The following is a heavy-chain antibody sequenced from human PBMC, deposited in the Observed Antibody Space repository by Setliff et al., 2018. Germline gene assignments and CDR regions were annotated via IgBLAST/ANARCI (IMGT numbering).Heavy chain of an antibody. J-gene: IGHJ5*02. D-gene: IGHD2-2*01. Sequence: ASVKVSCKASGGTFSSYAISWVRQAPGQRLECMGWINAGNGNTKYSQKFQGRVTITRDTSASTAYMELSSLRSEDTAVYYCASSRVVPAAYNWFDPWGQGTLVTVSS. CDR1: GGTFSSYA. CDR2: INAGNGNT. V-gene: IGHV1-3*01. CDR3: ASSRVVPAAYNWFDP.